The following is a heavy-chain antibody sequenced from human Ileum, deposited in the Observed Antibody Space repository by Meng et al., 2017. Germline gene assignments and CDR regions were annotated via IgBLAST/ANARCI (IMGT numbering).Heavy chain of an antibody. D-gene: IGHD3-10*01. Sequence: QVQLVESGGALVKPGGSLRLSCAASGFNFIDFYTGWVRQAPGKGLEFIAYISAIGNTYFADSFLGRVTVSRDSAQKVLYLQMTRMRAEDTAVYYCAKSPRGIDFDDWGQGILVTVSS. CDR1: GFNFIDFY. J-gene: IGHJ4*02. CDR3: AKSPRGIDFDD. CDR2: ISAIGNT. V-gene: IGHV3-11*01.